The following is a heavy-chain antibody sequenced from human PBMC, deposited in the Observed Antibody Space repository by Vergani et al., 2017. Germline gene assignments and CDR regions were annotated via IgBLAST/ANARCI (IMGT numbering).Heavy chain of an antibody. CDR2: INTGNGNT. CDR3: ARGVVGATRSSWFDP. V-gene: IGHV1-3*04. J-gene: IGHJ5*02. CDR1: GGTFSSYA. Sequence: QVQLVQSGAEVKKPGSSVKVSCKASGGTFSSYAMHWVRQAPGQRLEWMGWINTGNGNTKYSQKFQGRVTITRDTSASTAYMELSSLRSEDTAVYYCARGVVGATRSSWFDPWGQGTLVTVSS. D-gene: IGHD1-26*01.